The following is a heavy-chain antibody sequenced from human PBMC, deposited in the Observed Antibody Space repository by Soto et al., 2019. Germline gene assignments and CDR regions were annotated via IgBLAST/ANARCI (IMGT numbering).Heavy chain of an antibody. CDR3: ATLWFGEGNY. Sequence: QLQLQESGPGLVKPSETLSLTCTVSGGSISSSSYYWGWIRQPPGKGLEWIGSIYYSGSTYYNPSLTSRVTTSVDTSKNQFSLKLSSVTAADTAVYYCATLWFGEGNYWGQGTLVTVSS. D-gene: IGHD3-10*01. V-gene: IGHV4-39*01. J-gene: IGHJ4*02. CDR2: IYYSGST. CDR1: GGSISSSSYY.